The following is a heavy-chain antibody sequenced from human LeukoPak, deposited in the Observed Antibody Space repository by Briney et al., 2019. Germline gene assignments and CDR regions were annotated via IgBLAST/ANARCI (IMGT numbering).Heavy chain of an antibody. CDR1: GFTFSSYW. V-gene: IGHV3-7*01. D-gene: IGHD2-2*01. Sequence: GGSLRLSCAASGFTFSSYWMSWVRQAPGKGLEWVANIKQDGSEKYYVDSVKGRFTISRDNAKNSLYPQMNSLRAEDTAVYYCARDDCSSISCYHNWFDPWGQGTLVTVPS. CDR3: ARDDCSSISCYHNWFDP. CDR2: IKQDGSEK. J-gene: IGHJ5*02.